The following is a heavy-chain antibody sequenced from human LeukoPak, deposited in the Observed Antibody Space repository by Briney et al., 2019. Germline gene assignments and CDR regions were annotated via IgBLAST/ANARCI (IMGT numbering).Heavy chain of an antibody. CDR3: ARVWGVGATLGVFDI. V-gene: IGHV3-21*01. Sequence: GGSLRLSCAASGFTFSNYEMNWVRQAPGKGLEWVSSISSSTSYIFYADSMKGRFTISRDNAKNSLYLQMNSLRAEDTAVYYCARVWGVGATLGVFDIWGQGTMVTVSS. D-gene: IGHD1-26*01. CDR1: GFTFSNYE. J-gene: IGHJ3*02. CDR2: ISSSTSYI.